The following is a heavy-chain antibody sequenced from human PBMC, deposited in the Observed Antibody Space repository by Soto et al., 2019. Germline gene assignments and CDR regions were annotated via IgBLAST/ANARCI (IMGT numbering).Heavy chain of an antibody. V-gene: IGHV3-30-3*01. D-gene: IGHD6-19*01. CDR1: GFTFSSYA. CDR2: ISYDGSNK. J-gene: IGHJ4*02. CDR3: ARAYSSGWLGLDY. Sequence: QVQLVESGGGVVQPGRSLRLSCAASGFTFSSYAMHWVRQAPGKGLEWVAVISYDGSNKYYADSVKGRFTISRDNSKNTLYLQMTSLRAEDTAVYYCARAYSSGWLGLDYWGQGTLVTVSS.